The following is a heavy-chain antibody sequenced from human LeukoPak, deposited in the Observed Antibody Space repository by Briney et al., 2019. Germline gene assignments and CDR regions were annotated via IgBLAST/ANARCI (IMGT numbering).Heavy chain of an antibody. CDR3: ARHHDSSGLYGPFDY. V-gene: IGHV4-39*01. CDR1: GGSISSYY. J-gene: IGHJ4*02. Sequence: SETLSLTCTVSGGSISSYYWGWIRQPPGKGLEWIGTIYYRGITYFNASSKSRVTISVDTSKNQFSLKLSSVTAADTAVYFCARHHDSSGLYGPFDYWGQGTLVTVSS. CDR2: IYYRGIT. D-gene: IGHD3-22*01.